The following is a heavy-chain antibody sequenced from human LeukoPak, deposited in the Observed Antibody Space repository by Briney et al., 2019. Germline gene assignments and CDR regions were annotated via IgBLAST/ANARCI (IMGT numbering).Heavy chain of an antibody. V-gene: IGHV3-48*01. CDR1: GFTFDTYP. D-gene: IGHD5-18*01. CDR2: ISSNRDTI. CDR3: ARGVDTAMVHGDY. Sequence: PGGSLRLSCAAAGFTFDTYPMNWVRQAPGRGLEWISYISSNRDTIYYAASVKGRFTISRDNTRYSLYLQMNSLRAEDTAVYYCARGVDTAMVHGDYWGQGTLVTVSS. J-gene: IGHJ4*02.